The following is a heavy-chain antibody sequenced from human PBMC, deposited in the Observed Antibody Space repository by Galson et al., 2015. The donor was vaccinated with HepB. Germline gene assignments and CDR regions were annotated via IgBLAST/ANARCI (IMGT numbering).Heavy chain of an antibody. CDR2: IWYDGSNK. J-gene: IGHJ4*02. CDR3: AREGGPTWYSSSLGYDY. CDR1: GFTFSSYG. D-gene: IGHD6-13*01. Sequence: SLRLSCAASGFTFSSYGMHWVRQAPGKGLEWVAVIWYDGSNKYYADSVKGRFTISRDNSKNTLYLQMNSLRAEDTAVYYCAREGGPTWYSSSLGYDYWGQGTLVTVSS. V-gene: IGHV3-33*01.